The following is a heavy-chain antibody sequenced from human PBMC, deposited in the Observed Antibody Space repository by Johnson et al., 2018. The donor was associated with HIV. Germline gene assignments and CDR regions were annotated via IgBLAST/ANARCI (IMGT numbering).Heavy chain of an antibody. D-gene: IGHD6-13*01. Sequence: VQLVESGGGLVQPGRSLRLSCAASGFTFSSYGMHWVRQAPGKGLEWVAVIWYDGSNKYYADSVKGRFTISRDNSKNTLYLQMNSLRAEDTAVYYCALLRGAAGDDAFDIWGQGTMVTVSS. V-gene: IGHV3-33*08. CDR1: GFTFSSYG. CDR3: ALLRGAAGDDAFDI. CDR2: IWYDGSNK. J-gene: IGHJ3*02.